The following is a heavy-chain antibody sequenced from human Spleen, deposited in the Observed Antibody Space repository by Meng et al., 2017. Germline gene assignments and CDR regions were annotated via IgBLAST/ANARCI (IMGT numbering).Heavy chain of an antibody. J-gene: IGHJ5*02. D-gene: IGHD2-2*01. CDR1: GYTFTGYY. Sequence: QVQLVQSGAEVKKHGASVTVSCKASGYTFTGYYMHWVRQAPGQGLEWMGRINPNSGGTNYAQKFQGRVTMTRDTSISTAYMELSRLRSDDTAVYYCARGCSSTSCYISVNWSDPWGQGTLVTVSS. CDR3: ARGCSSTSCYISVNWSDP. V-gene: IGHV1-2*06. CDR2: INPNSGGT.